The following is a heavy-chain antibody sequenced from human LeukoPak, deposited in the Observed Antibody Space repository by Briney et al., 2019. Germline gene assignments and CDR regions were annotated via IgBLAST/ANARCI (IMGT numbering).Heavy chain of an antibody. CDR2: ISGSGGDT. CDR1: GFTFRSYA. Sequence: GGSLRLPCAASGFTFRSYAIYWVRQAPGKGLEWVSGISGSGGDTYFTNSVRGRFTISRDNSKYTVFLQMDSLRAEDTAVYYCAKTTDGYSSGRYPGWPIDYWGQGTLVTVSS. V-gene: IGHV3-23*01. J-gene: IGHJ4*02. CDR3: AKTTDGYSSGRYPGWPIDY. D-gene: IGHD6-19*01.